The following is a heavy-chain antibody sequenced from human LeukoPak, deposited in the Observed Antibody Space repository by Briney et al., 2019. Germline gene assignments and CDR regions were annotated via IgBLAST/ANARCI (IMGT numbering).Heavy chain of an antibody. J-gene: IGHJ4*02. Sequence: KPSETLTLTCTVSGGSISSYYWSWIRQPPGKGLEWIGYIYYSGSTNYNPSLKSRVTISVDTSKNQFSLKLSSVTAADTAVYYCARGKGGGSYSPRPGYFDYWGQGTLVTVSS. CDR2: IYYSGST. V-gene: IGHV4-59*12. D-gene: IGHD1-26*01. CDR1: GGSISSYY. CDR3: ARGKGGGSYSPRPGYFDY.